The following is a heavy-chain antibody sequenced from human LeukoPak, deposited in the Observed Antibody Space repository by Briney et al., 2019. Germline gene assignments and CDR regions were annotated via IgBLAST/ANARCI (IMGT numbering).Heavy chain of an antibody. CDR1: GYSFSSYW. D-gene: IGHD5-24*01. Sequence: GESLKISCKGLGYSFSSYWNAWVRQRPGKVLELMGIIYPGGSETRYDPSFQGQVTISADSSTSTAYLQWSSLRASDTAMYYCARASRDGYNQNFDHWGQGTLVTVSS. V-gene: IGHV5-51*01. J-gene: IGHJ4*02. CDR3: ARASRDGYNQNFDH. CDR2: IYPGGSET.